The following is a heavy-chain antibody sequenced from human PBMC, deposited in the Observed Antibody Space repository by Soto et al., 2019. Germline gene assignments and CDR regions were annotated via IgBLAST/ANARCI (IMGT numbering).Heavy chain of an antibody. CDR3: ARPGDSSGYLRYAFDI. J-gene: IGHJ3*02. Sequence: QVQLVQSGAEVKKPGSSVKVSCKASGGTFSSYAISWVRQAPGQGLEWMGGIIPIFGTANYAQKFQGRVTITADETTSTAYMELSSLRSEDTAVYYCARPGDSSGYLRYAFDIWGQGTMVTVSS. V-gene: IGHV1-69*01. CDR1: GGTFSSYA. D-gene: IGHD3-22*01. CDR2: IIPIFGTA.